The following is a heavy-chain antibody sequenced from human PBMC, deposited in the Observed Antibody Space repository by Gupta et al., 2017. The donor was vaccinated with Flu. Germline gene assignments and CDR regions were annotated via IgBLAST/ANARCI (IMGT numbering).Heavy chain of an antibody. Sequence: EVQLVQSGAEVKKPGESLKISCQGSGYSFTSYWIGWVRQMPGKGLEWMGIIYPGDSDTRYSPSFQGQVTISADKSISTAYLQWSSLKASDTAMYYCARPNWSSSRGGAFDIWGQGTMVTVSS. D-gene: IGHD6-13*01. J-gene: IGHJ3*02. CDR3: ARPNWSSSRGGAFDI. V-gene: IGHV5-51*03. CDR1: GYSFTSYW. CDR2: IYPGDSDT.